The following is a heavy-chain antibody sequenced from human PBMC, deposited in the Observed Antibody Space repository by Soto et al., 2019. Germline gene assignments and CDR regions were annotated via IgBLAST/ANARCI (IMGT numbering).Heavy chain of an antibody. D-gene: IGHD5-18*01. V-gene: IGHV3-30-3*01. CDR1: QFSFRSYA. Sequence: PGGSLRLSCAASQFSFRSYAMHWIRQSPGKGLEWVAVISFDGNSPHYADSVRDRFTISRDNSKNTLYLQMNSLRAEDTAVYYCARDGGGYSYGPTPYYYYGMDVWGQGTTVTVSS. CDR3: ARDGGGYSYGPTPYYYYGMDV. J-gene: IGHJ6*02. CDR2: ISFDGNSP.